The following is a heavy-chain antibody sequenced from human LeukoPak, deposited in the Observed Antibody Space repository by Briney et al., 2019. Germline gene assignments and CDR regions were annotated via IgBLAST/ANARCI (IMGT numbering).Heavy chain of an antibody. CDR1: GYTFTSYY. J-gene: IGHJ6*02. D-gene: IGHD6-19*01. CDR3: ARGAGYSSGWSPDYYYYGMDV. Sequence: ASVKVSCKASGYTFTSYYMHWVRQAPGQGLEWMGIINPRGGSTSYAQKFQGRVTMTRDTSTSTVYMELSSLRSEDTAVYYCARGAGYSSGWSPDYYYYGMDVWGQGTTVTVSS. CDR2: INPRGGST. V-gene: IGHV1-46*01.